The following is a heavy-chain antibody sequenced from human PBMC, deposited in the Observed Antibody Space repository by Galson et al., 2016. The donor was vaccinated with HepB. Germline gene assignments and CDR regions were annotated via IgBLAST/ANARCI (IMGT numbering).Heavy chain of an antibody. D-gene: IGHD2-2*01. J-gene: IGHJ6*02. CDR2: ISPYNGKT. CDR1: GYTFTNYD. CDR3: ARVPIPSYWYGMDV. V-gene: IGHV1-18*01. Sequence: SVKVSCKASGYTFTNYDITWVRQAPGQGLEWMGWISPYNGKTHYAQKFQGRVSMAADTSTSTAYMDLRGLRSDDTATYYCARVPIPSYWYGMDVWGQGTTVTVSS.